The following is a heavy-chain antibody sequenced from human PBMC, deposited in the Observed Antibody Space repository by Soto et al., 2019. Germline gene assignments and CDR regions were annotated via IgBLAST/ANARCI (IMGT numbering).Heavy chain of an antibody. J-gene: IGHJ6*02. V-gene: IGHV3-30*18. CDR2: ISYDGDNQ. Sequence: QVQVVESGGGVVQPGRSLRLSCEASGFTFSSFGIHWVRQAPGKGLEWVALISYDGDNQYYADSVKGRFTVSRDNSKNTLYLQLNSLRAEDTAVYHCAKYASGWSRYYYGMDVWGQATTVTVSS. CDR1: GFTFSSFG. D-gene: IGHD6-19*01. CDR3: AKYASGWSRYYYGMDV.